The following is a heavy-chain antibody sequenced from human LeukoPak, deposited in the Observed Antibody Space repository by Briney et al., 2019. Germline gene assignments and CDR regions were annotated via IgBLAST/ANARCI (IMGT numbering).Heavy chain of an antibody. V-gene: IGHV4-59*11. J-gene: IGHJ2*01. Sequence: SETLSLTCTVSGGSMSSHYWSWIRQPPGKGLEWIGYIYYTGSTNHNPSLKSRVTTSVDTSKNQFSLRLSSVTTADTAVYYCARATSWDQRNFDWPHWYLDLWGRGTLVTVSS. CDR1: GGSMSSHY. D-gene: IGHD3-9*01. CDR2: IYYTGST. CDR3: ARATSWDQRNFDWPHWYLDL.